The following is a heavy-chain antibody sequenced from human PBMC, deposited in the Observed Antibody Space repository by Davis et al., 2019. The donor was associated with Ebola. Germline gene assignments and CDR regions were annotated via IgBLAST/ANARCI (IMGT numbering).Heavy chain of an antibody. J-gene: IGHJ4*02. D-gene: IGHD6-19*01. V-gene: IGHV4-34*01. Sequence: MPGGSLRLSCAVYGGSFSGYYWSWIRQPPGKGLEWIGEINHSGSIKYNPSLKSRVTISVDTSKNQFSLKLSSVTAADTAVYYCARHSVAGKKEADFDYWGQGTLVTVSS. CDR1: GGSFSGYY. CDR2: INHSGSI. CDR3: ARHSVAGKKEADFDY.